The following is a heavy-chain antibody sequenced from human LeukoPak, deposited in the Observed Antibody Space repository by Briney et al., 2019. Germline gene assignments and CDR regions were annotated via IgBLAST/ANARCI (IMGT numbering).Heavy chain of an antibody. CDR3: ARDHVVVVAPTHQGYYYGMDV. D-gene: IGHD2-15*01. J-gene: IGHJ6*02. V-gene: IGHV4-61*01. CDR2: IYYSGST. CDR1: GGSVSIGSYY. Sequence: DPSETLSLTCTVSGGSVSIGSYYWSWIRQPPGKGLEWIGYIYYSGSTNYNPSLKSRLTISVDTSKNQFSLKLSSVIAADTAVYHCARDHVVVVAPTHQGYYYGMDVWGQGTTVTVSS.